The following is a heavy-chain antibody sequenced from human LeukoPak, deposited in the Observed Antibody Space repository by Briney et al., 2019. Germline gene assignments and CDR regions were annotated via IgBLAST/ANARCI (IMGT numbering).Heavy chain of an antibody. Sequence: SETLSLTCAVYGGSFSGYYWSWIRQPPGKGLEWIGEINHSGSTNYNPSLKSRVTISVDTSKNQFSPKLSSVTAADTAVYYCARGGYSGYGGFDYWGQGTLVTVSS. V-gene: IGHV4-34*01. J-gene: IGHJ4*02. D-gene: IGHD5-12*01. CDR2: INHSGST. CDR3: ARGGYSGYGGFDY. CDR1: GGSFSGYY.